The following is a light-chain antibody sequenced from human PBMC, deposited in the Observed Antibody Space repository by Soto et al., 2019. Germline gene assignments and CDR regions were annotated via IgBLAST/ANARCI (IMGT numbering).Light chain of an antibody. CDR1: QSVSDRY. J-gene: IGKJ1*01. CDR3: QQYGSSPPT. Sequence: EIVLTQSPGTLSLSPGERATLSCRASQSVSDRYLAWYQQKVGQAPRLLIYAASSRPSGIPDRFSGSGSGTDFTLIISRLEPQDFAVFFCQQYGSSPPTFGQGTKVEIK. CDR2: AAS. V-gene: IGKV3-20*01.